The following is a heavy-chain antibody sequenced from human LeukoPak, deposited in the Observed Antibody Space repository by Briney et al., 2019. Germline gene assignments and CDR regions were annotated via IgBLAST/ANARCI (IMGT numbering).Heavy chain of an antibody. Sequence: SVKVSCKASGGTFSKYTISWVRQRPGQGLEWMGGITPLFGTANYAQKFQGRVTITADESASTAYMELSSLRSEDTAVYYCARLATKNWFDPWGQGTLVTVSS. CDR1: GGTFSKYT. J-gene: IGHJ5*02. CDR2: ITPLFGTA. CDR3: ARLATKNWFDP. D-gene: IGHD1-26*01. V-gene: IGHV1-69*13.